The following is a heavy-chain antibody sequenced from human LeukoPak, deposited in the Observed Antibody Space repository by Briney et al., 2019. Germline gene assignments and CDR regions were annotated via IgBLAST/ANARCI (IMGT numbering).Heavy chain of an antibody. V-gene: IGHV5-51*01. CDR3: ARRDSYGNYVDH. D-gene: IGHD5-18*01. CDR1: GYSFNSHW. Sequence: GESLKISCKGSGYSFNSHWVAWVRQMPGEGLEWMGIIYPGDSDTRYGPSFQGQVTISADKSISTAYLQWSSLKDSDTAIYYCARRDSYGNYVDHWGQGTLVTVSS. J-gene: IGHJ4*02. CDR2: IYPGDSDT.